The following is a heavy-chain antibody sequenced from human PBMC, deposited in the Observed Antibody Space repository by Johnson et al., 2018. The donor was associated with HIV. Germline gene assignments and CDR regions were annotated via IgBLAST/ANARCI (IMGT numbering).Heavy chain of an antibody. D-gene: IGHD3-16*02. V-gene: IGHV3-30*02. J-gene: IGHJ3*02. Sequence: QVQLVESGGGVVQPGGSLRLSCVASGFTLSSYGMHWVRQAPGKGLEWVSFIRYDGSNKYYADSVKGRFTISRDNSKNTLYVQMNSLRVEDTAVYYCAKDPTPWGSYPLDAFDIWGQGTMVTVSS. CDR3: AKDPTPWGSYPLDAFDI. CDR1: GFTLSSYG. CDR2: IRYDGSNK.